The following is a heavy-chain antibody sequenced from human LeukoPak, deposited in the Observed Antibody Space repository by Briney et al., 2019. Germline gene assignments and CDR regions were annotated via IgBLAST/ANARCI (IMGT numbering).Heavy chain of an antibody. J-gene: IGHJ6*03. CDR3: ARDHFTYHYYYMDV. Sequence: AGSLSLSCEASGFTLSYSWMSWVRQAPGKGLEWVARIKQDGSEKYYVGSVKGRFTISRDNAKSSLYLHMNSLRAEDTAAYYCARDHFTYHYYYMDVWGKGTTVVVSS. V-gene: IGHV3-7*01. CDR1: GFTLSYSW. D-gene: IGHD3-3*02. CDR2: IKQDGSEK.